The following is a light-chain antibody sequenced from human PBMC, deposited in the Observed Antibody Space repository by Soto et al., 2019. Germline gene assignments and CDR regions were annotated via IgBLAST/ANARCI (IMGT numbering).Light chain of an antibody. CDR2: VSS. J-gene: IGKJ2*01. V-gene: IGKV3-20*01. CDR3: QHDPSSPLST. CDR1: QRVGDS. Sequence: EIVLTQSPCTLSLSPGERATLSCRASQRVGDSLAWYQQKPGQAPRLLIYVSSTRATGIPDRFSGSGSGTDFTLTISRLEPEDFAVYYCQHDPSSPLSTFGQGNNLEIK.